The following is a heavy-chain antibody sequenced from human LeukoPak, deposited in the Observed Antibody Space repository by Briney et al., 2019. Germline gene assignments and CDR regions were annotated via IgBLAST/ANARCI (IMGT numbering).Heavy chain of an antibody. D-gene: IGHD2-2*01. V-gene: IGHV3-30*04. CDR1: GFTFSSYA. J-gene: IGHJ1*01. CDR3: ARDKFSSTGQYFQH. Sequence: PGGSLRLSCAASGFTFSSYAMHWVRQAPGKGLEWVAVISYDGSNKYYADSVKGRFTISRDNSKNTLYLQMNSLRAEDTAVYHCARDKFSSTGQYFQHWGQGTLVTVSS. CDR2: ISYDGSNK.